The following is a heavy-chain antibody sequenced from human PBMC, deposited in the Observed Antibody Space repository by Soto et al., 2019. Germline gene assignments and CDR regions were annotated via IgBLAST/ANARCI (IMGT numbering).Heavy chain of an antibody. CDR2: IYYSGST. Sequence: QVQLQESGPGLVKPSQTLSLTCSVSGGSISSGDDFWTWIRQPPGKGLEWIGYIYYSGSTYYNPSLNSRLTMSVDTSKNQYSPKLSSVTAPDTAAYYCAIDRAKRKDYYYHGMDVWGQGTTVTVSS. CDR1: GGSISSGDDF. V-gene: IGHV4-30-4*01. D-gene: IGHD3-10*01. J-gene: IGHJ6*02. CDR3: AIDRAKRKDYYYHGMDV.